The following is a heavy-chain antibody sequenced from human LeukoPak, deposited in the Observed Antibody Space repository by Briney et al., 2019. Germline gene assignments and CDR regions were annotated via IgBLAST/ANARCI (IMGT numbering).Heavy chain of an antibody. Sequence: PGGSLRLSCAASGFTFSSYGMHWVRQAPGKGLEWVAVIWYDGSNKYYADSVKGRFTISRDNSKNTLYLQMNNLRAEDTAVYYCARSGGSYAFDYWGQGTLVTVSS. J-gene: IGHJ4*02. D-gene: IGHD1-26*01. V-gene: IGHV3-33*01. CDR1: GFTFSSYG. CDR3: ARSGGSYAFDY. CDR2: IWYDGSNK.